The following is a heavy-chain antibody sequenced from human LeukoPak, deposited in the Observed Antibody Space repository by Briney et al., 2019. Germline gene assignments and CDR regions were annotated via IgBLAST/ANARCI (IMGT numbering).Heavy chain of an antibody. CDR1: GFTFSSYA. Sequence: GGSLRLSCAASGFTFSSYAMSWVRQAPGKGLEWVSAISGSGGRTYYADSVKGRFTISRDNSKNTLYLQMNSLRAEDTAVYYCAKDILVRFLEWLLSSPLYDVWGKGTTVTVSS. J-gene: IGHJ6*04. CDR3: AKDILVRFLEWLLSSPLYDV. D-gene: IGHD3-3*01. V-gene: IGHV3-23*01. CDR2: ISGSGGRT.